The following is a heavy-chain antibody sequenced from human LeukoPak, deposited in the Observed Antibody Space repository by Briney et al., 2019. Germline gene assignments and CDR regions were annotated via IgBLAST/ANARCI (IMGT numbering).Heavy chain of an antibody. V-gene: IGHV4-59*01. D-gene: IGHD2-21*01. CDR1: GGSISSYY. CDR2: TSDSGGHT. CDR3: ARWHSHGRYFDY. J-gene: IGHJ4*02. Sequence: SETLSLTCTVSGGSISSYYWSWIRQPPGQGLEWIGYTSDSGGHTDYKPSLKSRVAISVDTSKNQFSLKLTFATAADTAVYYCARWHSHGRYFDYWGQGALVTVSS.